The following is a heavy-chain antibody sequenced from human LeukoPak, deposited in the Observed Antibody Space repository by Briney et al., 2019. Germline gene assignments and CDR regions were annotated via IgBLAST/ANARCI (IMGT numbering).Heavy chain of an antibody. Sequence: GALRLSCAASGFTFSSYGMSWVRQAPGKGLEWVSAISGSGSTIYYADSVKGRFTISRDNAKNSLYLQMNSLRAEDTAVYYCAELGITMIGGVWGKGTTVTISS. CDR1: GFTFSSYG. J-gene: IGHJ6*04. CDR3: AELGITMIGGV. V-gene: IGHV3-48*04. D-gene: IGHD3-10*02. CDR2: ISGSGSTI.